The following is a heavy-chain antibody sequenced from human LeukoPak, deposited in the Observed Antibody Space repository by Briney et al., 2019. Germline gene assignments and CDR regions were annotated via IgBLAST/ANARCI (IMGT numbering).Heavy chain of an antibody. J-gene: IGHJ4*02. Sequence: PSETLSLTCTVSGGSISSYYWSWIRQPPGKGLEWIGYIYYSGSTNYNPSLKSRVTISVDTSKNQFSLKLSSVTAADTAVYYCARHSRATLWWLKPFDYWGQGTLVTVSS. V-gene: IGHV4-59*08. CDR2: IYYSGST. CDR1: GGSISSYY. CDR3: ARHSRATLWWLKPFDY. D-gene: IGHD4/OR15-4a*01.